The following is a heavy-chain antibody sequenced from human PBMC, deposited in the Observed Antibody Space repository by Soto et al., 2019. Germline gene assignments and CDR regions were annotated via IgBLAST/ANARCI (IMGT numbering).Heavy chain of an antibody. Sequence: ASVKVSCKASGYTFTGYYMQWVGQAPGQGLEWMGWMKADSGDTYYAQKFQGRLTMTRDTSISTAYLELSRLRADDTAVYYCARVTYYFDSSSYDAFDICGQGTMVTVSS. CDR1: GYTFTGYY. CDR2: MKADSGDT. CDR3: ARVTYYFDSSSYDAFDI. J-gene: IGHJ3*02. D-gene: IGHD3-22*01. V-gene: IGHV1-2*02.